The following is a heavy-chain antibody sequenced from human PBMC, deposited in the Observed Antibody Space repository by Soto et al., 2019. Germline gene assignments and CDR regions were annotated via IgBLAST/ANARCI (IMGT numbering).Heavy chain of an antibody. D-gene: IGHD2-8*01. J-gene: IGHJ4*02. CDR1: GFTFSGSA. CDR2: VRTKINNYAT. V-gene: IGHV3-73*01. CDR3: TRHHGEWDFDY. Sequence: PGGSLRLSCAASGFTFSGSAMHWVRQASGKGLEWVGRVRTKINNYATAYAASVKGRFTISRDDSKNTAYLQMNSLKTDDTAVYYCTRHHGEWDFDYWGQGTLVTVSS.